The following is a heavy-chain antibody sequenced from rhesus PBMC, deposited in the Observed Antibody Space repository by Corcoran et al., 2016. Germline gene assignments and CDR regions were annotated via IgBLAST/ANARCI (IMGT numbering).Heavy chain of an antibody. CDR1: GGSTSGYY. Sequence: QVQLQESGPGLVKPSETLSLTCAVSGGSTSGYYWNGIRQPPGEGLGWIGYIGGSSGSTYYNPSLKSRVTISTDTTKNQFSLKLSSVTAADTAVYYCARAGGSYYYAEYFEFWGQGALVTVSS. J-gene: IGHJ1*01. V-gene: IGHV4-165*02. CDR2: IGGSSGST. D-gene: IGHD3-16*01. CDR3: ARAGGSYYYAEYFEF.